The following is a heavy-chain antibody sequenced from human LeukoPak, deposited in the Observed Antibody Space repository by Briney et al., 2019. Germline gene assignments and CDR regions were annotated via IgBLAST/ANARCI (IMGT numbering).Heavy chain of an antibody. Sequence: QPGGSLRLSCVASGFTVSNNHMNWVRQAPGKGLEWVSIIYSGGTTYYADSVKGRFTISRDHSNNMLYLQMNSLRAEDTAVYYCARDSSSHYYFDYWGQGTLVTVSS. CDR2: IYSGGTT. D-gene: IGHD2-2*01. V-gene: IGHV3-53*01. CDR3: ARDSSSHYYFDY. J-gene: IGHJ4*02. CDR1: GFTVSNNH.